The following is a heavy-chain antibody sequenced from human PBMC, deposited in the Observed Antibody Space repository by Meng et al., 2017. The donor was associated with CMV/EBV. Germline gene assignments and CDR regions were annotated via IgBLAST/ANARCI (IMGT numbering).Heavy chain of an antibody. CDR2: ISSSSSTI. D-gene: IGHD3-22*01. Sequence: GESLKISCAASGFTVSSHYMSWVRQAPGKGLEWVSYISSSSSTIYYADSVKGRFTISRDNAKNSLYLQMNSLRAEDTAVYYCARYPFGSHVYDSSGYGMDVWGQGTTVTVSS. V-gene: IGHV3-48*04. CDR1: GFTVSSHY. J-gene: IGHJ6*02. CDR3: ARYPFGSHVYDSSGYGMDV.